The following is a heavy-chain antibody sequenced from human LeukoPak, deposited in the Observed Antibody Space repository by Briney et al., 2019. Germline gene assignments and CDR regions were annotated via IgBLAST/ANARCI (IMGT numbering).Heavy chain of an antibody. J-gene: IGHJ4*02. D-gene: IGHD3-3*01. CDR3: ARDQGRLEWLSSAPL. CDR1: GGSISSGDYY. Sequence: SQTLSLTCTVSGGSISSGDYYWSWIRQPPGKGLEWIGCIYCSGSTYYNPSLKSRVTISVDTSKNQFSLKLSSVTAADTAVYYCARDQGRLEWLSSAPLWGQGTLVTVSS. CDR2: IYCSGST. V-gene: IGHV4-30-4*01.